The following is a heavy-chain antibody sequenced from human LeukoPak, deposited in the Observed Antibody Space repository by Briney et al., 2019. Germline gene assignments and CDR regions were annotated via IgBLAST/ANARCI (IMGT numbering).Heavy chain of an antibody. V-gene: IGHV4-39*01. CDR2: IYYSGST. D-gene: IGHD6-19*01. CDR3: ASVFYSSGLDGFDY. Sequence: SEALSLTCTVPGGSISSSRYYWGWIRQPPGKGLECIGTIYYSGSTYYNPSLKSRVTLSVDTSKNQFSLKLSSVTAADTAVYYCASVFYSSGLDGFDYWGQGTLVTVSS. J-gene: IGHJ4*02. CDR1: GGSISSSRYY.